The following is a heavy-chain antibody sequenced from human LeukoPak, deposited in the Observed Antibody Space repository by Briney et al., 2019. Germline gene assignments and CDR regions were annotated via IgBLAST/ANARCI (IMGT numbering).Heavy chain of an antibody. CDR1: GFTFSSYA. Sequence: GGSLRLSCAASGFTFSSYAMHWVRQAPGKGLKYVSAISSNGGSTYYANSVKGRFTISRDNSKNTLYLQMGSLRAEDMAVYYCAREYGSSSLDYWGQGTLVTVSS. V-gene: IGHV3-64*01. CDR3: AREYGSSSLDY. J-gene: IGHJ4*02. D-gene: IGHD6-6*01. CDR2: ISSNGGST.